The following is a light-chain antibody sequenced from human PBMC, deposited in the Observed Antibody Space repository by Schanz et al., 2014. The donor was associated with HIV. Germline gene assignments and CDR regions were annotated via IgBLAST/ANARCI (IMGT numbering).Light chain of an antibody. CDR1: QDIRDD. V-gene: IGKV1-17*01. Sequence: DIQMTQSPSPLSASVGARVTITCRASQDIRDDLGWYQQKPGRAPKRLIYGASSLQSGVPSRFSASGSETEFTLTISSLQPDDYATYYCLQYHAFPWTFGQGTNVDVK. CDR3: LQYHAFPWT. CDR2: GAS. J-gene: IGKJ1*01.